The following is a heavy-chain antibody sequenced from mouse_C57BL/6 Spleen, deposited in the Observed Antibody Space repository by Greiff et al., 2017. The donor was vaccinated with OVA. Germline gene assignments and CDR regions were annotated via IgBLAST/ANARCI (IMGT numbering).Heavy chain of an antibody. CDR1: GYTFTSYW. CDR3: DSSEYGKPDAMDY. CDR2: IHPNSGST. D-gene: IGHD2-1*01. Sequence: QVQLQQPGAELVKPGASVKLSCKASGYTFTSYWMHWVKQRPGQGLEWIGMIHPNSGSTNYNQKFKGKATLTVDKSSSTAYMQLSSLTSEDSAVYDCDSSEYGKPDAMDYWGQGTSVTVSS. V-gene: IGHV1-64*01. J-gene: IGHJ4*01.